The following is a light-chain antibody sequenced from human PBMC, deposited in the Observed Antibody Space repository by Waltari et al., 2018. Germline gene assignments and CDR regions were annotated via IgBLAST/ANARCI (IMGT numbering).Light chain of an antibody. J-gene: IGLJ3*02. CDR2: VNS. CDR3: QSYDSLSGSM. CDR1: SSNIGAGYD. V-gene: IGLV1-40*01. Sequence: QSVLTQPPSVSGAPGQRVTISCTGSSSNIGAGYDVHWYQHLPGKVPKLLIYVNSARPSGVPLRFSGSKSGTSAYLAITGLQAEDEATYYCQSYDSLSGSMFGGGTKLTVL.